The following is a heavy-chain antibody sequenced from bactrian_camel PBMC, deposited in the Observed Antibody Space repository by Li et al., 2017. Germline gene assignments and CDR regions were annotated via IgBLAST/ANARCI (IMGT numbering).Heavy chain of an antibody. Sequence: VQLVESGGGSVQAGGSLTLSCSASGFSIRTYCMGWFRQAPGKAREAVAAIYTGGGSTYYADSVKGRITISQDNAKNTVHLQMNSLKPEDTAMYYCAAALDRPDPAVRYSGSWCYAVRAVWGQGTQVTVS. J-gene: IGHJ4*01. CDR2: IYTGGGST. D-gene: IGHD3*01. CDR1: GFSIRTYC. CDR3: AAALDRPDPAVRYSGSWCYAVRAV. V-gene: IGHV3S40*01.